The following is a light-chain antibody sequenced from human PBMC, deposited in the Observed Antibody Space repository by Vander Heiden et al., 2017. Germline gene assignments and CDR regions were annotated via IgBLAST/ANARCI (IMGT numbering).Light chain of an antibody. CDR2: LGS. V-gene: IGKV2-28*01. J-gene: IGKJ4*01. CDR1: QSLLLSNGNNY. CDR3: RQALQTPLT. Sequence: DIVMTQSPLPQSVTPGEPASMSCRSSQSLLLSNGNNYLDWYLQKTGQSPQLLIYLGSSRASGVPDRFSGSGSGTDFTLKISRVEAEDVGVYYCRQALQTPLTFGGGTKVEIK.